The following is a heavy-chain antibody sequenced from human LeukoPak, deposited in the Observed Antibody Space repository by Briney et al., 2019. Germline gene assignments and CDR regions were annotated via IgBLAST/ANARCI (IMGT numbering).Heavy chain of an antibody. CDR2: IKSSKDGGTT. J-gene: IGHJ5*02. D-gene: IGHD6-13*01. V-gene: IGHV3-15*01. CDR3: TTLNLAAGAP. CDR1: GFTFSIAW. Sequence: GGSLRLSCVASGFTFSIAWMTWVRQAPGKGLEWVGRIKSSKDGGTTDYAAPVKGRFSISRDDSRNTLYLQMNNLKSEDTAVYYCTTLNLAAGAPWGQGTLVTVS.